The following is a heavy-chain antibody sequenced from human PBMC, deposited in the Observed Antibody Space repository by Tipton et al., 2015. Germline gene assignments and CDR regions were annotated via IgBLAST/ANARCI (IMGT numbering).Heavy chain of an antibody. D-gene: IGHD6-13*01. CDR1: GASISSRY. CDR3: ARRSAGTGFDY. V-gene: IGHV4-39*01. Sequence: LRLSCTVSGASISSRYWSWIRQPPGKGLEWIGSSYYSGSTYYNPSLKSRVTMSADTSKNQFSLNLSSVTAADTAVYYCARRSAGTGFDYWGQGTLVTVSS. CDR2: SYYSGST. J-gene: IGHJ4*02.